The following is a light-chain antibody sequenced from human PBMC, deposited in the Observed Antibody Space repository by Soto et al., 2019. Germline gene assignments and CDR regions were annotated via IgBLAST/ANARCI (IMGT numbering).Light chain of an antibody. CDR3: QHGYVAPYS. CDR2: SAS. Sequence: DIQMTQSPSSVSASIGDTVIITCRASQDINVYLNWYQHKPGEVPKLLIYSASTLHSGVPSRFTGSGSETDFTLTLRGLQPEDFTTYYCQHGYVAPYSFGQGTKVDI. CDR1: QDINVY. J-gene: IGKJ2*03. V-gene: IGKV1-39*01.